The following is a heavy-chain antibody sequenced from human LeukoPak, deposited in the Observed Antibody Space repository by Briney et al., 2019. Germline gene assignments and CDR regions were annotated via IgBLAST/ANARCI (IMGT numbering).Heavy chain of an antibody. CDR2: IYHSGST. D-gene: IGHD3-9*01. J-gene: IGHJ3*02. CDR1: GYSISSGYY. CDR3: ARFSYYDILKEAFDI. V-gene: IGHV4-38-2*01. Sequence: SETLSLTCAVSGYSISSGYYWGWIRQPPGKGLEWIGSIYHSGSTYYNPSFKSRVTISVDTSKNQFSLKLSSVTAADTAVYYCARFSYYDILKEAFDIWGQGTMVTVSS.